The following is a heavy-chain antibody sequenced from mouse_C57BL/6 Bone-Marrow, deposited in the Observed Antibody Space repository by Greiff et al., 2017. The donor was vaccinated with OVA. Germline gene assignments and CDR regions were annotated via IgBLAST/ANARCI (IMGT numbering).Heavy chain of an antibody. D-gene: IGHD1-1*01. Sequence: QVQLQQSGPELVKPGASVKISCKASGYAFSSSWMNWVKQRPGKGLEWIGRIYPGDGDTSYNGKFTGKATLTADKSSRTAYMQLSSLTSEDSAVYFCAVIYYYGSSNGHYAMDYWGQGTSVTVSS. CDR3: AVIYYYGSSNGHYAMDY. CDR1: GYAFSSSW. V-gene: IGHV1-82*01. J-gene: IGHJ4*01. CDR2: IYPGDGDT.